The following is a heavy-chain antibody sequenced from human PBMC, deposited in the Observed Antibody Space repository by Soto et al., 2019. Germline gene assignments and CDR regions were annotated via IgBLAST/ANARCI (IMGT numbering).Heavy chain of an antibody. CDR3: AKDXIVVVRAVSTLTNWFDP. Sequence: PCRSLRLSGPSSGFTCSSYPMIRLPDAPGKGLNWASAISGSGGITYYADSGKCRFTISRDHSKNTLYLQMNSLRAEDTAVYYCAKDXIVVVRAVSTLTNWFDPWGQGTLVTVSS. V-gene: IGHV3-23*01. CDR2: ISGSGGIT. D-gene: IGHD2-2*01. J-gene: IGHJ5*02. CDR1: GFTCSSYP.